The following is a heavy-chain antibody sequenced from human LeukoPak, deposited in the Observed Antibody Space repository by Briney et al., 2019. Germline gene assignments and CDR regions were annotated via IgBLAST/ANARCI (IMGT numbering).Heavy chain of an antibody. Sequence: GGSLRLSCAASGFTFDDYTMHWVRQAPGKGLEWVSLISWDGGSTYYADSVKGRFTISRDNSKNSLYLQMNSLRTEDTALYYCAKDPPGSVWYPSDDWGQGTLVTVSS. V-gene: IGHV3-43*01. CDR3: AKDPPGSVWYPSDD. CDR1: GFTFDDYT. D-gene: IGHD6-19*01. CDR2: ISWDGGST. J-gene: IGHJ4*02.